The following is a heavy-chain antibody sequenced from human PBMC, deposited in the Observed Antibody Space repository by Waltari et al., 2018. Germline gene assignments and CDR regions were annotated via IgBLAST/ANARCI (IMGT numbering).Heavy chain of an antibody. CDR3: ARTGDDY. Sequence: EVQLVEYGGGLVQPGGSLRLACAASGLTFTRYWMSWVRKAPGKGLECVANINQGGSDKNYVDSVKGRFTISRDNAKNSLYLQMNSLRAEDTAVYYCARTGDDYWGQGTLVTVSS. CDR1: GLTFTRYW. J-gene: IGHJ4*02. V-gene: IGHV3-7*03. CDR2: INQGGSDK. D-gene: IGHD1-1*01.